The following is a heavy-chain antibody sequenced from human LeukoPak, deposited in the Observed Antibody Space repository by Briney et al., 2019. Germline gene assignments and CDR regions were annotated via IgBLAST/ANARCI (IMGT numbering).Heavy chain of an antibody. Sequence: GGSLRLSCAASGFTFSNAWMSWVRQAPGKGLEWVGRIKSKTDGGTTDYAAPVKGRFTISRDDSKNTLYLQMNSLKTEDTAVYYCTTEAGGSYREDYWGQGTLVTVSS. D-gene: IGHD1-26*01. CDR2: IKSKTDGGTT. CDR1: GFTFSNAW. J-gene: IGHJ4*02. CDR3: TTEAGGSYREDY. V-gene: IGHV3-15*01.